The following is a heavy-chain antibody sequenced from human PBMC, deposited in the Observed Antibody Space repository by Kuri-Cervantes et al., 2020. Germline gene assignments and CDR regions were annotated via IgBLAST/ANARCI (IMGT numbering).Heavy chain of an antibody. Sequence: GSLRLSGAASGFTFSSYSMNWVRQAPGKGLEWVSYISSSSSTIYYADSVKGRFTISRDNAKNSLYLQMNSLRAEDTAVYYCAKDHYDTSAHNYFDSWGQGTLVTISS. D-gene: IGHD3-9*01. V-gene: IGHV3-48*01. CDR3: AKDHYDTSAHNYFDS. J-gene: IGHJ4*02. CDR2: ISSSSSTI. CDR1: GFTFSSYS.